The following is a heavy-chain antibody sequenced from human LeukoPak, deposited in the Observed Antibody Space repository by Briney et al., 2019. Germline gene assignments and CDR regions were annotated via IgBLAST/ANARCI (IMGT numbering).Heavy chain of an antibody. Sequence: SETLSLTCTVSSGSISGYYWSWIRQPRGKGLEWIGFIYYTGSTNYNPSLKSRVTISVDTSKNQFSLKLRSVTAADTAVYYCARQASCNSATCNPFDYWGQGTLVTVSS. J-gene: IGHJ4*02. CDR2: IYYTGST. CDR3: ARQASCNSATCNPFDY. D-gene: IGHD2/OR15-2a*01. V-gene: IGHV4-59*08. CDR1: SGSISGYY.